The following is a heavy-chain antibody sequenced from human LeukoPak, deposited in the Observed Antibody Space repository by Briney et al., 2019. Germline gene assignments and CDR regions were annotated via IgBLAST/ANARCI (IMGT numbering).Heavy chain of an antibody. D-gene: IGHD1-26*01. V-gene: IGHV3-7*01. CDR1: GFAFSSYW. J-gene: IGHJ4*02. CDR3: ARLGGSYYTY. Sequence: GGSLRLSCVASGFAFSSYWMTWVRQAPGKGLEWVANIKQDGGEEYYVDPVKGRFTIARDNAKNSLFLQMNSLRVEDTAVYYCARLGGSYYTYWGQGTLVTVSS. CDR2: IKQDGGEE.